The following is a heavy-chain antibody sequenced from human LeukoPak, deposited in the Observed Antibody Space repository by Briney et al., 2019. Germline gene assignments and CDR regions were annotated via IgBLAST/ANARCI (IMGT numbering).Heavy chain of an antibody. CDR2: IYYTGST. CDR3: ARHWMAVAPYWYFDL. D-gene: IGHD6-19*01. Sequence: PSETLSLTCTVSRGPISTYHWSWIRQPPGKGLEWIGYIYYTGSTNYNPSLKSRVTISVDTSKNEFSLKLSSVIAADTAMYYCARHWMAVAPYWYFDLWGHGTLVTVSS. CDR1: RGPISTYH. V-gene: IGHV4-59*08. J-gene: IGHJ2*01.